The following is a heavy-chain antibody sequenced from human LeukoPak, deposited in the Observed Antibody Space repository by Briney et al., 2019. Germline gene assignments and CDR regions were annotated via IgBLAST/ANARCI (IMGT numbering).Heavy chain of an antibody. CDR1: GYTFTSYY. CDR2: INPSGGST. Sequence: ASVKVSCKASGYTFTSYYMHWVRQAPGQGLEWMGIINPSGGSTSYAQKFQGRVTMTRDTSTSTVYMELSSLRSEDTAVYYCARDEPNLLTVSIYDFWSGYYDYWGQGTLVTVSS. D-gene: IGHD3-3*01. CDR3: ARDEPNLLTVSIYDFWSGYYDY. V-gene: IGHV1-46*01. J-gene: IGHJ4*02.